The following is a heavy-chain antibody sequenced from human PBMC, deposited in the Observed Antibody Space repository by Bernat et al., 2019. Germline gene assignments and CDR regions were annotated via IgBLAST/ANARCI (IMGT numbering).Heavy chain of an antibody. D-gene: IGHD3-10*01. CDR2: NSVYTGNT. CDR1: GYTFTSYG. V-gene: IGHV1-18*01. CDR3: TGGSAGTYYSYLAV. J-gene: IGHJ6*03. Sequence: QVQVVQSGDEVKKPGASVKVSCKASGYTFTSYGISWVRQAPGQGLEWMGWNSVYTGNTNYAQKLQGSVVMTADTATRTAYMERGTLGADDTAVYYCTGGSAGTYYSYLAVWGKGPAVPVSS.